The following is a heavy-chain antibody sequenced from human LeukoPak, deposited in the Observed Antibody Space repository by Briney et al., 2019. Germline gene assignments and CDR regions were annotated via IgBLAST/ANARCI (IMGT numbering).Heavy chain of an antibody. V-gene: IGHV3-23*01. CDR1: GFTFSSYA. Sequence: GGSLRLSCAASGFTFSSYAMSWVRQAPGKGLEWVSAISGSGGSTYYADSVKGRFTISRDNSKNTLYLQMNSLRAEDTAVYYCAKDSTGVTTVDYFDYWGQGTLVTVSS. CDR3: AKDSTGVTTVDYFDY. D-gene: IGHD4-23*01. CDR2: ISGSGGST. J-gene: IGHJ4*02.